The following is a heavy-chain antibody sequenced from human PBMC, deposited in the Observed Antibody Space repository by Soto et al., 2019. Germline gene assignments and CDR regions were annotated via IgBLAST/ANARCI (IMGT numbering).Heavy chain of an antibody. CDR1: GFTFSSYG. J-gene: IGHJ3*02. D-gene: IGHD6-13*01. V-gene: IGHV3-30-3*01. CDR3: ARTAGGRVRGALDI. CDR2: IPNTENKK. Sequence: QVQLEESGGGVVQPGTSLRLSCVASGFTFSSYGMHWVRQAPGKGLEWVAVIPNTENKKYYADSVKGRFTNSRDNSQNTLFLQMDSLMSEDTAVYYCARTAGGRVRGALDIWGQGTMVTVS.